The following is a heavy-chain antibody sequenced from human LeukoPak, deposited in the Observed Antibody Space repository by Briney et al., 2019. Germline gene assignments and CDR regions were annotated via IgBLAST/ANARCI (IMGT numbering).Heavy chain of an antibody. V-gene: IGHV3-7*01. CDR1: GFNFSPYW. CDR2: IKGDGSKT. Sequence: GGSLRLSCAASGFNFSPYWMSWVRQAPGKWLEWVANIKGDGSKTYYVDSVKGRFTISRDNAKNSLYLQMNILRAEDTAMYYCARDASLYCSGDNCYWAFDLWGQGTLVTVSS. J-gene: IGHJ5*02. CDR3: ARDASLYCSGDNCYWAFDL. D-gene: IGHD2-15*01.